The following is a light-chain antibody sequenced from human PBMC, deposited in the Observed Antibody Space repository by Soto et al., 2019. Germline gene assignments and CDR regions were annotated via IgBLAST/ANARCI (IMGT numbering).Light chain of an antibody. CDR1: QSVGKY. CDR2: DAS. Sequence: EIVLTQSPATLSLSPGERATLSCGASQSVGKYLAWYQQKPGQAPRLLIYDASNKATGIPARFSGSGSGTDFTLTITSLEPEDFAVYYCQQRSNWPLTFGGGTKVDIK. CDR3: QQRSNWPLT. V-gene: IGKV3-11*01. J-gene: IGKJ4*01.